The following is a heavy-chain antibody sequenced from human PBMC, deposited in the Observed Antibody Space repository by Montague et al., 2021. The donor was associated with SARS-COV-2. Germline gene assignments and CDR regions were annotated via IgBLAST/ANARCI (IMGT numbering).Heavy chain of an antibody. CDR3: ARSDLSVIVLVVYATRGGYFDL. Sequence: SETLSLTCTVSGGSISSSSYYWGWIRQPPGKGLEWIGSIYYSGSTYYNPSLKSRVTIPVDTSKNQFSLKLSSVTAADTAVYYCARSDLSVIVLVVYATRGGYFDLWGRGTLVTVSS. J-gene: IGHJ2*01. CDR1: GGSISSSSYY. D-gene: IGHD2-8*02. CDR2: IYYSGST. V-gene: IGHV4-39*07.